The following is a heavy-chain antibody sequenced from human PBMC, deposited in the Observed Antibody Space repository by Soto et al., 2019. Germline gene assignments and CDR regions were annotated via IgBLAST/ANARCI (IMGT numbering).Heavy chain of an antibody. J-gene: IGHJ5*02. CDR2: ISGSGGST. CDR3: AKDANMAARGYWFDP. D-gene: IGHD2-15*01. Sequence: GGSLRLSCAASGFTFSSYAMSWVRQAPGKGLEWVSAISGSGGSTYYADSVKGRFTVSRDNSKNTLYLQMNSLRDEDTAVYYCAKDANMAARGYWFDPWVQGTMVTVSS. CDR1: GFTFSSYA. V-gene: IGHV3-23*01.